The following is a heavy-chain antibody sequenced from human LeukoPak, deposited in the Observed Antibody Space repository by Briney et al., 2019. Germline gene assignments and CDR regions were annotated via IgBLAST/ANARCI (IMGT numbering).Heavy chain of an antibody. D-gene: IGHD6-13*01. J-gene: IGHJ6*02. CDR1: GYTFTSYY. CDR2: INPSGGST. V-gene: IGHV1-46*01. Sequence: GASVKVSCKASGYTFTSYYMHWVRQAPGQGLEWMGIINPSGGSTSYAQKFQGRVTMTRDTSTSTANMELRSLRSDDTAVYYCARDQGSSSWYYYGMDVWGQGTTVTVSS. CDR3: ARDQGSSSWYYYGMDV.